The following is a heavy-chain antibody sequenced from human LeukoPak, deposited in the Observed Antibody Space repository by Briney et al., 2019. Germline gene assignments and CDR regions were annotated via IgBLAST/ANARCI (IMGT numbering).Heavy chain of an antibody. J-gene: IGHJ6*02. CDR3: ARDRRSQGYGMDV. CDR2: IYYSGST. V-gene: IGHV4-31*03. Sequence: SETLSLTCTVSGGSISRGGYYWSWIRQHPGKVLEWIGYIYYSGSTYYNPSLKSRVTISVDTSKNQFSLKLSSVTAADTAVYYCARDRRSQGYGMDVWGQGTTVTVSS. CDR1: GGSISRGGYY.